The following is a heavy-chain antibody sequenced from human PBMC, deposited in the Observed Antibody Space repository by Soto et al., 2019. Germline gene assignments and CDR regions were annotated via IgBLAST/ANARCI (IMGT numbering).Heavy chain of an antibody. V-gene: IGHV4-31*03. J-gene: IGHJ4*02. D-gene: IGHD2-15*01. Sequence: PSETLSLTCTVSGGSISSGGYYWSWIRQHPGKGLEWIGYIYYSGSTYYKPSLKSRVTISVDTSKNHFSLKLSSVTAADTAVYYCARDDCSGGSCYIDYWGQGTLVTVSS. CDR3: ARDDCSGGSCYIDY. CDR2: IYYSGST. CDR1: GGSISSGGYY.